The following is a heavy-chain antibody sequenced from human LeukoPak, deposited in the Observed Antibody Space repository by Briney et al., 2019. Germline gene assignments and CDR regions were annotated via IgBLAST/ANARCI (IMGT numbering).Heavy chain of an antibody. J-gene: IGHJ4*02. V-gene: IGHV3-23*01. CDR2: ISGSGGST. CDR1: EFTLSRSA. Sequence: PGGSLRLSCAAPEFTLSRSAMTWVRQAPGKGLEWVSAISGSGGSTYYADSVRGRFTISRDNSKNTLYLQMNSLRAEDTAVYYCAKDPLVRGLTYDSWGQGTLVTVPS. D-gene: IGHD3-10*01. CDR3: AKDPLVRGLTYDS.